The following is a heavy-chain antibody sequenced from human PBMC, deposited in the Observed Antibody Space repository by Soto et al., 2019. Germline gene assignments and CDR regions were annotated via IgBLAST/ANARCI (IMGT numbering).Heavy chain of an antibody. D-gene: IGHD3-22*01. V-gene: IGHV4-30-4*01. CDR1: GGSISSDDYY. CDR3: ARDLDGLHDDTSGPCPRPG. Sequence: SETLSLTCTVSGGSISSDDYYWSWIRQAPGRGLEWIGYIHSSGSIYYNPSLKSRATMSIDTAGNQFSLKVSSVTVADTAVYYCARDLDGLHDDTSGPCPRPGWGQGTLVTVSS. J-gene: IGHJ1*01. CDR2: IHSSGSI.